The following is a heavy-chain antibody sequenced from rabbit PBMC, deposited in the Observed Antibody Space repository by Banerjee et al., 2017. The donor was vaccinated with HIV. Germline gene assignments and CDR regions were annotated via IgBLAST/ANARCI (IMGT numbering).Heavy chain of an antibody. CDR1: AFSFSNGYV. CDR2: INTISGDT. V-gene: IGHV1S40*01. CDR3: ARELRDYYGMDL. Sequence: QSLEESGGDLVKPGASLTLTCTASAFSFSNGYVMCWVRQAPGKGLEWIACINTISGDTVYAAWAKGRFTISKASSTTLTLQMTSLTVADTATYFCARELRDYYGMDLWGPGTLVTVS. J-gene: IGHJ6*01.